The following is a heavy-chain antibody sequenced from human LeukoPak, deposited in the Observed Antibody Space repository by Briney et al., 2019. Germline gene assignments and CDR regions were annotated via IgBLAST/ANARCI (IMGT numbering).Heavy chain of an antibody. J-gene: IGHJ4*02. CDR2: MNPISGNT. CDR1: GYTFTSYD. V-gene: IGHV1-8*03. CDR3: VRGAKCSGGGCDSKEYVYYFDY. Sequence: SVKVSCKASGYTFTSYDINWVRQATGQGLEWMGWMNPISGNTGFAQKFQGRVTISRSTSISTAYMELSSLRSDDTAVYYCVRGAKCSGGGCDSKEYVYYFDYWGQGTLVTVSS. D-gene: IGHD6-25*01.